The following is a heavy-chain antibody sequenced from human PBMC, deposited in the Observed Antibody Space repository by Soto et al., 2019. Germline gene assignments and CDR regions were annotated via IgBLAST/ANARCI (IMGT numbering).Heavy chain of an antibody. V-gene: IGHV3-33*01. J-gene: IGHJ6*02. CDR3: ARVPTIFGVVINPIYYYYGMDV. Sequence: GWPLRLSCTSSLFTFSSYGMDLVLKAPFKVLELLSFIWYDVSNKYYADSVKGRFTISRDNSKNTLYLQMNSLRAEDTAVYYCARVPTIFGVVINPIYYYYGMDVWGQGTTVTVSS. CDR1: LFTFSSYG. CDR2: IWYDVSNK. D-gene: IGHD3-3*01.